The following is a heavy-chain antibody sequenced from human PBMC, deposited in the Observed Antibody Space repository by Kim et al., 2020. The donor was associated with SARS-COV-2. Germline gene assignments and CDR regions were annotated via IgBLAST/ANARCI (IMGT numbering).Heavy chain of an antibody. D-gene: IGHD3-3*01. CDR3: ARNAYDFWSGTNDSMDV. CDR2: IYYTGST. CDR1: GGSISSYY. V-gene: IGHV4-59*01. J-gene: IGHJ6*01. Sequence: SETLSLTCTVSGGSISSYYWSWIRQPPGKGLEWIGYIYYTGSTNCNPSLKSRVTISVETSKNQFSLKLSSVTAADTAVYYCARNAYDFWSGTNDSMDVWG.